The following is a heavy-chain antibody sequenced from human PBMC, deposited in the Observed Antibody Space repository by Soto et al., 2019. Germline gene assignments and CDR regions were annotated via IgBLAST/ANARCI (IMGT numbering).Heavy chain of an antibody. D-gene: IGHD4-4*01. J-gene: IGHJ3*02. CDR1: GFTFSSYE. Sequence: PGGSLRLSCAASGFTFSSYEINWVRQAPGKGLEWVSYISSSGSTIYYADSVKGRFTISRDNAKNALYLQMNSLRAEDTAVYYCAREYSYDVFDIWGQGTLVTVSS. CDR2: ISSSGSTI. V-gene: IGHV3-48*03. CDR3: AREYSYDVFDI.